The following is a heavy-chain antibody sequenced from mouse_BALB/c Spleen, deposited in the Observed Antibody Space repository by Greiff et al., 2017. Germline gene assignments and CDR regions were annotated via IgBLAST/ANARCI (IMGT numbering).Heavy chain of an antibody. V-gene: IGHV5-17*02. CDR3: ARRDYDDGYYAMDY. Sequence: EVQLVESGGGLVQPGGSRKLSCAASGFTFSSFGMHWVRQAPEKGLEWVAYISSGSSTIYYADTVKGRFTISRDNPKNTLFLQMTSLRSEDTAMYYCARRDYDDGYYAMDYWGQGTSVTVSS. CDR1: GFTFSSFG. D-gene: IGHD2-4*01. J-gene: IGHJ4*01. CDR2: ISSGSSTI.